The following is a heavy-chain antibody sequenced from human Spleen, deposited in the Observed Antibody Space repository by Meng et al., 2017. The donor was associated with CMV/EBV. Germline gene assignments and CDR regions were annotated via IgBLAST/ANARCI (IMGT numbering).Heavy chain of an antibody. J-gene: IGHJ4*02. Sequence: SGLTVSRNCMTWVRQAPGKGLDWVSLIYISDKTFDADSVKGRFTISRDNSKNTLFLQMNSLRPEDTAVYYCAKGSHSSGHYYSFDYWGQRTLVTVSS. CDR3: AKGSHSSGHYYSFDY. CDR1: GLTVSRNC. D-gene: IGHD3-22*01. V-gene: IGHV3-66*02. CDR2: IYISDKT.